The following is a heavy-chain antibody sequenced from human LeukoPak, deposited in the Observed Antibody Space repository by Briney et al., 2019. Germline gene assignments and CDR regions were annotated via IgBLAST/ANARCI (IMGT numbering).Heavy chain of an antibody. V-gene: IGHV4-4*07. CDR3: ARRAPSPYSSSSFYYYYYMDV. CDR2: IHTSGSV. J-gene: IGHJ6*03. CDR1: GGSISTYY. D-gene: IGHD6-6*01. Sequence: PSETLSLTCTVSGGSISTYYWSWVRQPAGKGLEWIGRIHTSGSVDYNPSLKSRVTMSVDTSKKQFSLTLSSVTAADTAMYYCARRAPSPYSSSSFYYYYYMDVWGKGTTVTVSS.